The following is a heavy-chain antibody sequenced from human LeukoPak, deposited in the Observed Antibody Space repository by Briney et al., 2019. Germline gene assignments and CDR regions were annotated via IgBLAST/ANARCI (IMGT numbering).Heavy chain of an antibody. CDR3: AKVLGYCSGGSCQIQDY. V-gene: IGHV3-30*02. Sequence: PGGSLRLSCAASGFTLSSYAMHWVRQAPGKGLEWVAFTQHDGDNKYYADSVKGRFTISRDNSKNTLYLQMNSLRAEDTAVYYCAKVLGYCSGGSCQIQDYWGQGTLVTVSS. CDR1: GFTLSSYA. J-gene: IGHJ4*02. CDR2: TQHDGDNK. D-gene: IGHD2-15*01.